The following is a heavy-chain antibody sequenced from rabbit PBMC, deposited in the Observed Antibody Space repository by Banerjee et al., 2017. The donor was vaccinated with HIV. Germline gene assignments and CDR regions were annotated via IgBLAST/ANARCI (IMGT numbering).Heavy chain of an antibody. CDR1: GFTLSSSYW. J-gene: IGHJ6*01. D-gene: IGHD6-1*01. V-gene: IGHV1S45*01. Sequence: QEQLEESGGDLVKPEGSLTLTCKASGFTLSSSYWICWVRQAPGKGLEWIACIDAGSSGGTYYASWAKGRFTISKTSSTTVTLQMTSLTAADTATYFCARGNGYGGHGYALWGQGSLVTVS. CDR3: ARGNGYGGHGYAL. CDR2: IDAGSSGGT.